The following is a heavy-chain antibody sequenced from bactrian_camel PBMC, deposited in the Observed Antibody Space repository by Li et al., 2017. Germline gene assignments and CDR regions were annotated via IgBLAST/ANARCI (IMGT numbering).Heavy chain of an antibody. J-gene: IGHJ4*01. Sequence: QLVESGGGSVQAGGSLRLACRSNVYTSGFWCMGWFRHGPGQEGVAFIDSQGRSTYADAVKDRFSISKDNEKKTLYLQMDSLRPEDTAMYYCAADYRRGWSCSVGRREFNNWGQGTQVTVS. CDR3: AADYRRGWSCSVGRREFNN. CDR2: IDSQGRS. D-gene: IGHD1*01. CDR1: VYTSGFWC. V-gene: IGHV3S55*01.